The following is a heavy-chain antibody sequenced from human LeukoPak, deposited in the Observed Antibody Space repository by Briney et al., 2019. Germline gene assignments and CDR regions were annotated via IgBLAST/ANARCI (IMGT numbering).Heavy chain of an antibody. CDR3: ARGVRGVMSHFDY. Sequence: PGGSLRLSCEASGFTFSTYSMSWVRQAPGMGLEWVSSISSSGSFIYYPDSVKGRFSISRDNAKNSLYLQMNSLRAEDTAVYYCARGVRGVMSHFDYWGQGILVTVSS. J-gene: IGHJ4*02. V-gene: IGHV3-21*01. CDR2: ISSSGSFI. D-gene: IGHD3-10*01. CDR1: GFTFSTYS.